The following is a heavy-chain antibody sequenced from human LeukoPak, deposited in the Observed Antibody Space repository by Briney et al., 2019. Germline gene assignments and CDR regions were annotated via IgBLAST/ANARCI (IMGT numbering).Heavy chain of an antibody. V-gene: IGHV3-23*01. D-gene: IGHD4-17*01. Sequence: GGSLRLSCAASGFTFSSYAMSWVRQAPGKGLKWVSAISASGGSTYYADSVKGRFTISRDNAKNSLYLQMNSLRAEDTAVYYCARDDYGDYVIPYYYYGMDVWGQGTTVTVSS. J-gene: IGHJ6*02. CDR2: ISASGGST. CDR1: GFTFSSYA. CDR3: ARDDYGDYVIPYYYYGMDV.